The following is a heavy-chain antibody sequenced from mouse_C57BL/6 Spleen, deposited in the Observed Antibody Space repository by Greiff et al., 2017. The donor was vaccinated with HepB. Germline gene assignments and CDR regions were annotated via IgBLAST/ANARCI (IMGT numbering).Heavy chain of an antibody. Sequence: QVQLQQPGTELVKPGASVKLSCKASGYTFTSYWMHWVKQRPGQGLEWIGNINPSNGGTNYNEKFKSKATLTVDKSSSTAYMQLSSLTSEDSAGYYCARWDYGSSYRYFDVWGTGTTVTVSS. J-gene: IGHJ1*03. CDR2: INPSNGGT. CDR1: GYTFTSYW. D-gene: IGHD1-1*01. CDR3: ARWDYGSSYRYFDV. V-gene: IGHV1-53*01.